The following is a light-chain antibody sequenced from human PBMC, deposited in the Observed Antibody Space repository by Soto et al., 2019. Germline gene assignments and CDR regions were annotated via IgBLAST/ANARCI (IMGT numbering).Light chain of an antibody. CDR2: EVS. Sequence: QSALTQPPSASGSPGQSVTISCTGTSSDVGGYNDVSWYQHHPGKAPKLMIYEVSKRPSGVPDRFSGSKSGNTASLTVSGLQPEDEADYYCSSYAGSISYVFGTVTKLTVL. V-gene: IGLV2-8*01. CDR3: SSYAGSISYV. CDR1: SSDVGGYND. J-gene: IGLJ1*01.